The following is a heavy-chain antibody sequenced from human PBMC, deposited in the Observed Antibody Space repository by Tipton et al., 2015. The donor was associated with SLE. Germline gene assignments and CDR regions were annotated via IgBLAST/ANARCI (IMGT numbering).Heavy chain of an antibody. CDR2: IYTSGST. CDR1: GGSISSYY. V-gene: IGHV4-4*07. Sequence: TLSLTCTVSGGSISSYYWSWLRQPAGKGLEWIGRIYTSGSTNYNPSPKSRATISVDTSKNQFSLQLSSVTAADTAVYYCASSRGVAVRAFDMWGQATIVTVSS. D-gene: IGHD6-19*01. CDR3: ASSRGVAVRAFDM. J-gene: IGHJ3*02.